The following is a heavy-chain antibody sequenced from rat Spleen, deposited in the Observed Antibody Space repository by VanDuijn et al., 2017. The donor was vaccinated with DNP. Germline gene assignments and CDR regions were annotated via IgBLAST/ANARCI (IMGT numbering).Heavy chain of an antibody. CDR2: MRYNGDT. D-gene: IGHD1-10*01. CDR3: TREGEQLWGYLAY. J-gene: IGHJ2*01. V-gene: IGHV2-63*01. Sequence: QVQLKESGPGLVQPSQTLSLTCTVSGFSLTGYSVYWVRQPSGKGLEWMGRMRYNGDTSYNSALKSRLSISRDTSKNQVFLKMNSLQADDTGTYYCTREGEQLWGYLAYWGQGVMVTVSS. CDR1: GFSLTGYS.